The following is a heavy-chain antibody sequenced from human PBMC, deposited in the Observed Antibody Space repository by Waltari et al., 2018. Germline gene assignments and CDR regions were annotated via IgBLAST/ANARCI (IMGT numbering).Heavy chain of an antibody. Sequence: TVSGGSISSSSYYWGWIRQPPGKGLEWIGSIYYSGSTYYNPSLKSRVTISVDTSKNQFSLTLSSVTAADTAVYYCARHTGLRSSWYTHFDYWGQGTLVTVSS. V-gene: IGHV4-39*01. CDR2: IYYSGST. CDR1: GGSISSSSYY. D-gene: IGHD6-13*01. J-gene: IGHJ4*02. CDR3: ARHTGLRSSWYTHFDY.